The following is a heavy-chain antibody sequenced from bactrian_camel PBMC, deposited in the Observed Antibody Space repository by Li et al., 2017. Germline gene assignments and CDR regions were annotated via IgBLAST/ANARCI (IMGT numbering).Heavy chain of an antibody. D-gene: IGHD2*01. CDR3: TVRSGIDCYRFSWYYT. Sequence: HVQLVESGGGSVQAGGSLRLSCAASGRTYSKWCMGWFRRVPGKEREGLATIDSRGITAYADSVKGRFTISQDNTKNTVYLQMNSLKPEDTAMYYCTVRSGIDCYRFSWYYTWGQGTQVTVS. J-gene: IGHJ4*01. V-gene: IGHV3S53*01. CDR1: GRTYSKWC. CDR2: IDSRGIT.